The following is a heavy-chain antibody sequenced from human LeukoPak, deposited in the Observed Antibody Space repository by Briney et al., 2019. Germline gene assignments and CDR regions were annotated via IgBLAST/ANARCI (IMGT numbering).Heavy chain of an antibody. CDR3: ARRQYRSSWYYFDY. CDR2: INSDGSTT. CDR1: GFSLSSYW. J-gene: IGHJ4*02. D-gene: IGHD6-13*01. V-gene: IGHV3-74*01. Sequence: GGSLRLSCAASGFSLSSYWMHWVRQAPGKGLVWVSRINSDGSTTNYADAVKGRFTTSRDNAKNTLYLQMNSLRAEDTAVYYCARRQYRSSWYYFDYWGQGTLVIVSS.